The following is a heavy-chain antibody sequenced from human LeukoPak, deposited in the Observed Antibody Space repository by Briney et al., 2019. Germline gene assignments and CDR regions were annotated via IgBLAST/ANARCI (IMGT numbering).Heavy chain of an antibody. V-gene: IGHV3-7*01. D-gene: IGHD3-10*02. J-gene: IGHJ6*04. Sequence: GGSLRLSCAASEFTFRNYWMSWVRQAPGKGLEWVANIKQDGSQKYYVDSVKGRFTVSRDTAKNSLYLQMNSLRAEDTAVYYCAELGITMIGGVWGKGTTVTISS. CDR1: EFTFRNYW. CDR2: IKQDGSQK. CDR3: AELGITMIGGV.